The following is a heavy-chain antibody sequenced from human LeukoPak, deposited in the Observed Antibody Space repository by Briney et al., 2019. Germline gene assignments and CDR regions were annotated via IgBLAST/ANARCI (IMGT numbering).Heavy chain of an antibody. D-gene: IGHD4-17*01. J-gene: IGHJ6*02. Sequence: GGSLRLSCAASGFTFSSYGMHWVRQAPGKGLEWVAVISYDGSNKYYADSVKGRFTISRDNSKNTLYLQMNSLRAEDTAVYYCANQNYGDEDYYYYGMDVWGQGTTVTVSS. V-gene: IGHV3-30*18. CDR3: ANQNYGDEDYYYYGMDV. CDR1: GFTFSSYG. CDR2: ISYDGSNK.